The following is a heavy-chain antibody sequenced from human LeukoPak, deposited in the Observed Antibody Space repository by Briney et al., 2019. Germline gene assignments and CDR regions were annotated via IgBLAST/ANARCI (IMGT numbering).Heavy chain of an antibody. Sequence: SETLSLTCTASGGSINDYYWNWLRQPPGKGLEWIGFIYYRGATNNNPSLKSRVTTSIDTSKKQFSLKLSSVTAADTAVYYCAGVFSGRRPFELWGQGTLVTVSS. V-gene: IGHV4-59*01. D-gene: IGHD3-10*01. J-gene: IGHJ4*02. CDR1: GGSINDYY. CDR2: IYYRGAT. CDR3: AGVFSGRRPFEL.